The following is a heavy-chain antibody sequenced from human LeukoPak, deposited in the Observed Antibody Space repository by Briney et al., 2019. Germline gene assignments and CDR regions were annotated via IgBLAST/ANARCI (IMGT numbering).Heavy chain of an antibody. J-gene: IGHJ6*04. D-gene: IGHD2-2*01. CDR3: AREVVVVPRSSPNPIVDV. CDR2: IYYSGST. Sequence: PSETLSLTCTVSGGSMRSFDYYWSWIRQPPGKGLEWIGYIYYSGSTNYNPSLKSRVTISVDTSKNQFSLKLSSVTAADTAVYYCAREVVVVPRSSPNPIVDVWGKGTTVTVSS. CDR1: GGSMRSFDYY. V-gene: IGHV4-61*08.